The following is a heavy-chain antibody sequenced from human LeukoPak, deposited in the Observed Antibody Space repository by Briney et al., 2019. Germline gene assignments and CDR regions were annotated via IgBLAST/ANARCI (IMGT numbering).Heavy chain of an antibody. CDR1: GGSVSSSSYY. CDR3: ARRQSTYGDYLDYFDY. Sequence: SETLSLTCTVSGGSVSSSSYYWDWIRQPPGKGLEWIGSIYYSGSAYYNPSLKSRVTISVDTSKNQFSLKLSSVTAADTAVYYCARRQSTYGDYLDYFDYWGQGTLVTVSS. CDR2: IYYSGSA. V-gene: IGHV4-39*07. D-gene: IGHD4-17*01. J-gene: IGHJ4*02.